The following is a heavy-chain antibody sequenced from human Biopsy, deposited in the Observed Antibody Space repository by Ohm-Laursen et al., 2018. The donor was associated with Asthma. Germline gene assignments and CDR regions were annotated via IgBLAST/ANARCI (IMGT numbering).Heavy chain of an antibody. CDR3: AKGEWELLEANFDY. D-gene: IGHD1-26*01. J-gene: IGHJ4*02. V-gene: IGHV3-9*02. Sequence: SLTLSRPSSGCTSADSAFHWVRQAPGKGLEWVSGISWNSGSIGYADSVKGRFTISRDNAKNSLYLQMNSLRAEDTALYYCAKGEWELLEANFDYWGQGTLVTVSS. CDR1: GCTSADSA. CDR2: ISWNSGSI.